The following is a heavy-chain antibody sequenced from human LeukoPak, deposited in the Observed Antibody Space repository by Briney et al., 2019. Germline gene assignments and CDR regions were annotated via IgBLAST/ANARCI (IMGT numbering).Heavy chain of an antibody. J-gene: IGHJ4*02. CDR1: GGSIRSHY. CDR3: AREGGDYASWDY. V-gene: IGHV4-4*07. Sequence: SETLSLTCTVSGGSIRSHYWSWIRQPAGKGLEWIGRIYTSGSTNYNPSLKSRVTMSVDTSENQFSLKLRSVTAADTAVYYCAREGGDYASWDYWGQGTLVTVSS. D-gene: IGHD4-17*01. CDR2: IYTSGST.